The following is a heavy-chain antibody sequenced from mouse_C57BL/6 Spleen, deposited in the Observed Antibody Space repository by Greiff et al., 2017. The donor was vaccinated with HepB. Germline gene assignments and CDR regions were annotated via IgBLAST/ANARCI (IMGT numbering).Heavy chain of an antibody. CDR1: GFTFSSYT. CDR3: ARQGGYYGSSYDWYFDV. D-gene: IGHD1-1*01. Sequence: EVKLVESGGGLVKPGGSLKLSCAASGFTFSSYTMSWVRQTPEKRLEWVATISGGGGNTYYPDSVKGRFTISRDNAKNTLDLQMSSLRSEDTALYYCARQGGYYGSSYDWYFDVWGTGTTVTVSS. CDR2: ISGGGGNT. J-gene: IGHJ1*03. V-gene: IGHV5-9*01.